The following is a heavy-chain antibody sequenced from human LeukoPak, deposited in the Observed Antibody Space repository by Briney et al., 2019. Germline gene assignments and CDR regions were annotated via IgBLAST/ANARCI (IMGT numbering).Heavy chain of an antibody. J-gene: IGHJ1*01. CDR2: ISYDGSNK. CDR1: GFTFSSYA. CDR3: ASQTTVVSPAEYFQH. D-gene: IGHD4-23*01. Sequence: GALRLSCAASGFTFSSYAMHWVRQAPGKGLEWVAVISYDGSNKYYADSVKGRFTISRDNSKNTLYLQMNSLRAEDTAVYYCASQTTVVSPAEYFQHWGQGTLVTVSS. V-gene: IGHV3-30-3*01.